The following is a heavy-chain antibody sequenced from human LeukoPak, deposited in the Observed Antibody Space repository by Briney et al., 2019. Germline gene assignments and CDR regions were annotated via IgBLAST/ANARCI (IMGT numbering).Heavy chain of an antibody. J-gene: IGHJ2*01. V-gene: IGHV3-53*01. Sequence: GGSLRLSCAASGFTVSNNYMSWVRQAPGKKLEWVSDIYSDGTTFYADSVKGRFTISRDNSKNTLYLQMNSLRAEDTAVYHCARYDFILISYFDLWGRGALVTVSS. D-gene: IGHD3-3*01. CDR1: GFTVSNNY. CDR3: ARYDFILISYFDL. CDR2: IYSDGTT.